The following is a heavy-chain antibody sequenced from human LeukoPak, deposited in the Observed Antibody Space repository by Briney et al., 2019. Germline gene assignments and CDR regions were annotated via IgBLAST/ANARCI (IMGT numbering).Heavy chain of an antibody. Sequence: ASVKVSCKASGYTFTSYDINWVRQAPGQGLEWMGWMNPNSGNTGYAQKFQGRVTMTRNTSISTAYMELSSLRSEDTAVYYCARVLITRSATVWGYWGQGTLVTVPS. V-gene: IGHV1-8*01. CDR3: ARVLITRSATVWGY. D-gene: IGHD4-17*01. CDR1: GYTFTSYD. CDR2: MNPNSGNT. J-gene: IGHJ4*02.